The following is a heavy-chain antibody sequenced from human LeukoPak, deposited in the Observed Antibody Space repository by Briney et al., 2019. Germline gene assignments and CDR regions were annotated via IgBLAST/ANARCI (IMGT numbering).Heavy chain of an antibody. CDR3: ARPDSSGSIFDY. Sequence: SETLSLTCTVSGGSISSYYWSWVRQPPGKGLEWIGFVYYTGSTNYSPSLKSRVTISVDTSKNQFSLKLSSVTAADTAVYYCARPDSSGSIFDYWGQGTLVTVSS. CDR2: VYYTGST. CDR1: GGSISSYY. V-gene: IGHV4-59*08. J-gene: IGHJ4*02. D-gene: IGHD3-22*01.